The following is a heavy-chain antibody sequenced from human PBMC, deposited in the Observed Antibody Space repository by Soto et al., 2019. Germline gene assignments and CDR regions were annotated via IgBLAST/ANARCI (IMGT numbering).Heavy chain of an antibody. D-gene: IGHD3-16*01. J-gene: IGHJ6*02. Sequence: SQTLSLTCAISGDSVSSNSAAWNWIRQSPSRGLEWLGRTYYRSKWYNDYAVSVKSRITINPDTSKNQFSLQLNSVTPEDTAVYYCARPLTYILLGLSYYGMDVWGQGTTVTVSS. CDR2: TYYRSKWYN. CDR3: ARPLTYILLGLSYYGMDV. CDR1: GDSVSSNSAA. V-gene: IGHV6-1*01.